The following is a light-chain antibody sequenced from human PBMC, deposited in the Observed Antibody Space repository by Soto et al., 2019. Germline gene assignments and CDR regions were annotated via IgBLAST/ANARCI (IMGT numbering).Light chain of an antibody. J-gene: IGLJ2*01. V-gene: IGLV2-8*01. Sequence: QSALTQPPSASGSPGQSVAISCSGTSSDVGGYNYVSWYQQHPGKAPKLMIYDVNKRPSGVPDRFSGSKSGNTASLTVSGLQAEDEADYYCISYAGSNTPAFVGGTQLTVL. CDR1: SSDVGGYNY. CDR2: DVN. CDR3: ISYAGSNTPA.